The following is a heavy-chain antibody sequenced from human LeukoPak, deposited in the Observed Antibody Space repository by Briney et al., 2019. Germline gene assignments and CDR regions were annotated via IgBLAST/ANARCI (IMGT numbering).Heavy chain of an antibody. Sequence: QPGGSLRLSCAASGFTFSNDVMRWVRQAPGKGLEWVALISYDANIGSNKYYADSVKGRFTISRDNPKNTLYLQMNSLRAEDTAVYYCARDGGYDFWSGYYQDYWGQGTLVTVSS. D-gene: IGHD3-3*01. J-gene: IGHJ4*02. CDR3: ARDGGYDFWSGYYQDY. CDR1: GFTFSNDV. V-gene: IGHV3-30-3*01. CDR2: ISYDANIGSNK.